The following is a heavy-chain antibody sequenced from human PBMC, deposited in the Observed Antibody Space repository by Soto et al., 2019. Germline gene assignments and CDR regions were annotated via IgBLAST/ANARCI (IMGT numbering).Heavy chain of an antibody. CDR3: ANKNVGLIAERDYAFDI. CDR2: ISAYNGNT. Sequence: ASVKVSCKASGYTFTSYGISWVRQAPGQGLEWMGWISAYNGNTNYAQKLQGRVTMTTDTSTSTAYMELRSLRSDDTAVYYCANKNVGLIAERDYAFDIWGQGTMVTVS. CDR1: GYTFTSYG. V-gene: IGHV1-18*04. J-gene: IGHJ3*02. D-gene: IGHD6-13*01.